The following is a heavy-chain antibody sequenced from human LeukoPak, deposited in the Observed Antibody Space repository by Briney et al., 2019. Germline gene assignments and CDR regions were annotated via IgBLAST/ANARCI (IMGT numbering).Heavy chain of an antibody. CDR3: ARDYLDWYFDL. CDR2: ISSNGGST. J-gene: IGHJ2*01. Sequence: PGGSLRLSCAASGFTFSSYAMHWVRQAPGKGLEYVSAISSNGGSTYYANSVKGRFTISRDNSKNTLYLQMGSLRAEDMAVYYCARDYLDWYFDLWGRGTLVTVSS. V-gene: IGHV3-64*01. CDR1: GFTFSSYA.